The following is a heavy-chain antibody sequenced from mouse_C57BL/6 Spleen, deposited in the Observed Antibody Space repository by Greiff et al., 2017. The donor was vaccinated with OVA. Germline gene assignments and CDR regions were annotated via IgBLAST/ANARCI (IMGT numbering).Heavy chain of an antibody. Sequence: QVQLQQPGTELVKPGASVKLSCKASGYTFTSYWMHWVKQRPGQGLEWIGNINPSNGGTNYNEKFKSKATLTVDKSSSTAYMQLSSLTSEDSAVYYCARGGGSSGYVVWFAYWGQGTLVTVSA. V-gene: IGHV1-53*01. D-gene: IGHD3-2*02. CDR3: ARGGGSSGYVVWFAY. CDR2: INPSNGGT. J-gene: IGHJ3*01. CDR1: GYTFTSYW.